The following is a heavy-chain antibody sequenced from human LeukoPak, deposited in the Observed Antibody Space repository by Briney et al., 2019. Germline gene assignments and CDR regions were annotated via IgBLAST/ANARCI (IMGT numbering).Heavy chain of an antibody. J-gene: IGHJ5*02. V-gene: IGHV3-23*01. CDR3: AKGGSATITTGGFDP. CDR2: ISGSGDIT. D-gene: IGHD4-11*01. CDR1: GFTFNNFA. Sequence: GGSLRLSCEASGFTFNNFAMSWVRQAPGKGLEWVSGISGSGDITYYADSVKGRFTISRDNSKNTLYLQVNSLRAEDTAIYYCAKGGSATITTGGFDPWGQGTLVTVSS.